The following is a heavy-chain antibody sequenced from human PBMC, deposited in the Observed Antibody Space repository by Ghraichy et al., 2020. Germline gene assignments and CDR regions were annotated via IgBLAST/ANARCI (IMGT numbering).Heavy chain of an antibody. D-gene: IGHD6-25*01. V-gene: IGHV6-1*01. J-gene: IGHJ3*02. CDR2: TYYRSKWSN. Sequence: QTLSLTCAISGDSVSSNSNAWNWIRQSPSRGLEWLGRTYYRSKWSNDYAVSLKSRITINPDTSKNQFSLQLNSVTPEDTAVYYCARGAAAAKGGFDIWGQGTMVTVSS. CDR3: ARGAAAAKGGFDI. CDR1: GDSVSSNSNA.